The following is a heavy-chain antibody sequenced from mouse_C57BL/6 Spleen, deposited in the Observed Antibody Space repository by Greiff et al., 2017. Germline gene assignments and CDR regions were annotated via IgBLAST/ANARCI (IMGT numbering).Heavy chain of an antibody. D-gene: IGHD1-1*01. V-gene: IGHV1-82*01. CDR2: LYPGDGDT. Sequence: QVQLQQSGPELVKPGASVKISCKASGYAFSSSWMNWVKQRPGTGLEWIGRLYPGDGDTNYNGKFKGKATLTADKSSSTAYMQLSSLTSEDSAVYFCARVTTVAYYFDYWGQGTTLTVSS. J-gene: IGHJ2*01. CDR3: ARVTTVAYYFDY. CDR1: GYAFSSSW.